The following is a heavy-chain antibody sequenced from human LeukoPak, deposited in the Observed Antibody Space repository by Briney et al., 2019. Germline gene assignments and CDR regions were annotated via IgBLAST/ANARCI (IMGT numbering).Heavy chain of an antibody. D-gene: IGHD3-10*01. CDR2: IFYSGST. CDR3: ASTALGEFYY. Sequence: PSETLSLTCTVSSGSIRSSSYYWGWIRQPPGKGLEWIGSIFYSGSTYYNPSLKSRVTMSVDTSKNQFSLKLSSVTAAGTAVYYCASTALGEFYYWGQGTLVTVSS. V-gene: IGHV4-39*01. J-gene: IGHJ4*02. CDR1: SGSIRSSSYY.